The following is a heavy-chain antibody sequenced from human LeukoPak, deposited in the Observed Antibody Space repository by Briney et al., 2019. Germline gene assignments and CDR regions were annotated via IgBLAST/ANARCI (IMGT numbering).Heavy chain of an antibody. CDR1: GFSLSSYS. Sequence: PGGSLRLSCAASGFSLSSYSMNWVRQAPGKGLEWVSSITISSTFIHYADSVKGRFTISRDNAESSLFLQMNSLRAEDTAVYFCARDGHGDGFLTGYSYFGMDVWGQGTTVTVSS. D-gene: IGHD3-9*01. V-gene: IGHV3-21*01. CDR2: ITISSTFI. J-gene: IGHJ6*02. CDR3: ARDGHGDGFLTGYSYFGMDV.